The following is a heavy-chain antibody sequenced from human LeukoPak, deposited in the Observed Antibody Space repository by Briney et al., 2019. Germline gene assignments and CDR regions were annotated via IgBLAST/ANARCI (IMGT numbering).Heavy chain of an antibody. Sequence: SETLSLTCTVSGGSISSYYWSWIRQPPGKGLEWIGYIYYSGSTNYNPSLKSRVTISVDTSKNQFSLKLSSVTAADTAVYYCARGSGSPTPFPFDYWGQGTLVTVSS. CDR3: ARGSGSPTPFPFDY. V-gene: IGHV4-59*01. CDR1: GGSISSYY. CDR2: IYYSGST. D-gene: IGHD1-26*01. J-gene: IGHJ4*02.